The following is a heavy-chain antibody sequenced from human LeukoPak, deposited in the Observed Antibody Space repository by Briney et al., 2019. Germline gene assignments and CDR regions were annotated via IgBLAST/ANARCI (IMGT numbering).Heavy chain of an antibody. CDR1: VYTFTSYG. Sequence: ASVKVSCKASVYTFTSYGINWVRQAPRQGLEWMGWINTNNVNRNYAQKLQGRVTMTTDTSTNTAYMELMSLTSDDTAVYYCARAGQLDYWGQGTLVTVSS. V-gene: IGHV1-18*01. CDR3: ARAGQLDY. J-gene: IGHJ4*02. D-gene: IGHD1-1*01. CDR2: INTNNVNR.